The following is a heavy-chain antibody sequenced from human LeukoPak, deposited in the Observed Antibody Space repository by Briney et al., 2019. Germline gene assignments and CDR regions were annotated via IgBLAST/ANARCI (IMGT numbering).Heavy chain of an antibody. CDR1: GFTFTNYG. CDR3: AKDHRGYCSGRNCYSHY. Sequence: HPGGSLRVSCAASGFTFTNYGMHWLRQAPGKGLEWVAFIRYDGNYKFFADSVKGRFAISRDNSNSTVFLQMNSLRAEDTAVYYCAKDHRGYCSGRNCYSHYWGQGTLVTVSS. J-gene: IGHJ4*02. D-gene: IGHD2-15*01. V-gene: IGHV3-30*02. CDR2: IRYDGNYK.